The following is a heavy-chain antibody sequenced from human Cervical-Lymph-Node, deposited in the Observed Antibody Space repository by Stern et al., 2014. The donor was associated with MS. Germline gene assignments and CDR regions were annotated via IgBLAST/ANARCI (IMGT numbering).Heavy chain of an antibody. D-gene: IGHD2-2*01. CDR2: ISTRSTNI. J-gene: IGHJ6*02. Sequence: VHLVESGGGLVKPGGSLRLSCAASGFTLISNAMNWVRQAPGKGLEWVSSISTRSTNIYYADSVKGRFTISRDNAKNSLYLEMNSLRAEDTAVYYCARIEAAALYGMDVWGQGTTVTVSS. V-gene: IGHV3-21*01. CDR1: GFTLISNA. CDR3: ARIEAAALYGMDV.